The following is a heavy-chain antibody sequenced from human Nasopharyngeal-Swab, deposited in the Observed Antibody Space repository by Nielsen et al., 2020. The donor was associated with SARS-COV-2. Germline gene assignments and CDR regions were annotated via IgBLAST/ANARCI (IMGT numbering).Heavy chain of an antibody. D-gene: IGHD2-2*01. V-gene: IGHV1-69*13. CDR1: GGTFSSYA. CDR2: IIPIFGTA. CDR3: ARVVPAALGGMDV. J-gene: IGHJ6*02. Sequence: SVKISCKASGGTFSSYAISWVRQAPGQGLEWMGGIIPIFGTANYAQKFQGRVTITADESTSTAYMELSSLRSEDTAVYYCARVVPAALGGMDVWGQGTTVTASS.